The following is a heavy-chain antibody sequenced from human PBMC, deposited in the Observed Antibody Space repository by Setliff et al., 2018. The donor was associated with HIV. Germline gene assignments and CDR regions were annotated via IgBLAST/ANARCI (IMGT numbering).Heavy chain of an antibody. D-gene: IGHD3-9*01. CDR2: INPTAGST. J-gene: IGHJ4*02. CDR1: GYNFDFHY. Sequence: ASAKVSCKSSGYNFDFHYVHWVRQAPGQGFEWLGVINPTAGSTTLEQKFQGRLTLTRDASTETVYMELTSLRSGDTAVYYCASHAKTVDTGLFDYWGQGTQVTVSS. CDR3: ASHAKTVDTGLFDY. V-gene: IGHV1-46*02.